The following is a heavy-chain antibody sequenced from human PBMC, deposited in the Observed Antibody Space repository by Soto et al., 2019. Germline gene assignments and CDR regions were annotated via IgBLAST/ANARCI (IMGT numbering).Heavy chain of an antibody. CDR1: GGSISSYY. CDR2: IYYSGST. CDR3: ARDYGDYVGFHY. D-gene: IGHD4-17*01. J-gene: IGHJ4*02. Sequence: QVQLQESGPGLVKPSETLSLTCTVSGGSISSYYWSWIRQPPGKGLEWIGYIYYSGSTNYNPSLKSRVTISVDTSKNQFSLKLSSVTAADTAVYYCARDYGDYVGFHYWGQGTLVTVSS. V-gene: IGHV4-59*01.